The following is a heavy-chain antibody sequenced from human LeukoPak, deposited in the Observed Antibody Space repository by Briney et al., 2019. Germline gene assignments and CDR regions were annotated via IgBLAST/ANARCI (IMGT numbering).Heavy chain of an antibody. Sequence: PGGSLRLSCAASGFTFSTYTMNWVRQAPGKGLEWTSYIGWSDSAIFYADSVKGRFTISRDSAKNSLFLQMNSLSDEDTAVYYCARDHQWSFDSWGQGTLVTVSS. V-gene: IGHV3-48*02. CDR2: IGWSDSAI. D-gene: IGHD2-15*01. CDR3: ARDHQWSFDS. CDR1: GFTFSTYT. J-gene: IGHJ4*02.